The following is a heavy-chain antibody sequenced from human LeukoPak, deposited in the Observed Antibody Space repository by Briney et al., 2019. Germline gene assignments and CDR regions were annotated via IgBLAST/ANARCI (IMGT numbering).Heavy chain of an antibody. CDR2: IWYDGSNK. Sequence: GGSLRLSCAASGFTFSSYGMHWVRQAPGKGLEWVAVIWYDGSNKYYADSVKGRFTISRDNSKNTLYLQMNSLRAEDTAVYYCAKEGGAARLGLPEFEDYWGQGTLVTVSS. D-gene: IGHD6-6*01. J-gene: IGHJ4*02. CDR3: AKEGGAARLGLPEFEDY. CDR1: GFTFSSYG. V-gene: IGHV3-30*02.